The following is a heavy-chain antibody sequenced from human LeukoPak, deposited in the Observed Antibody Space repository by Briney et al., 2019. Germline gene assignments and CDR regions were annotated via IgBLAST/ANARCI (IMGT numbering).Heavy chain of an antibody. J-gene: IGHJ4*02. CDR3: ARQAGYSYGSGRGYYFDY. D-gene: IGHD5-18*01. CDR2: IYYSGST. Sequence: SETLSLTCTVSGGSISSGSYYWSWIRQPAGKGLEWIGYIYYSGSTNYNPPLKSRVTISVDTSKNQFSLKLSSVTAADTAVYYCARQAGYSYGSGRGYYFDYWGQGTLVTVSS. CDR1: GGSISSGSYY. V-gene: IGHV4-61*10.